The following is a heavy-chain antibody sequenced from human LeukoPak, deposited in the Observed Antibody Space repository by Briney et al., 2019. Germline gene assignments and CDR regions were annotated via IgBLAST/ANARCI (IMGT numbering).Heavy chain of an antibody. V-gene: IGHV4-59*01. CDR2: IYYSGST. CDR3: AISSYSRYGYYFDY. J-gene: IGHJ4*02. CDR1: GGSISSYY. D-gene: IGHD5-12*01. Sequence: SETLSLTCTVSGGSISSYYWSWIWQPPGEGLEWVGYIYYSGSTNYNPSLKSRVTISVDTSKNQFSLKLSSVTAADTAVYYCAISSYSRYGYYFDYWGQGTLVTVSS.